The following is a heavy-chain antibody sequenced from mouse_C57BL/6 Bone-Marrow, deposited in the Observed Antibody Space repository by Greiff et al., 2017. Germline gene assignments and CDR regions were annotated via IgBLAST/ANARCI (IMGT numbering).Heavy chain of an antibody. D-gene: IGHD2-1*01. J-gene: IGHJ4*01. Sequence: QVQLQQPGTELVKPGASVKLSCKASGYTFTSYWMHWVKQRPGQGLEWIGNINPSNGGTNYNEKFKSKATLTVDKSSSTAYMQLSSLTSEDSAVYYCARGAFYYGNPYYYAMDYCGQGTSVTVSS. CDR1: GYTFTSYW. CDR2: INPSNGGT. CDR3: ARGAFYYGNPYYYAMDY. V-gene: IGHV1-53*01.